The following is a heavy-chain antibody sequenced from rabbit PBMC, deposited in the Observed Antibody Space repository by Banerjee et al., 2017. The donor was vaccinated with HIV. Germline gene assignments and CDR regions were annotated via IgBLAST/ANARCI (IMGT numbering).Heavy chain of an antibody. CDR3: ARDDAGVVGYDWDL. Sequence: QSLEESGGDLVKPGASLTLTCTASGFSFSSSYWICWVRQAPGKGLEWIGCIYTGSSGSTFYASWAKGRFTISKISSTTVTLQMTSLTAADTATYFCARDDAGVVGYDWDLWGQGTLVTVS. D-gene: IGHD4-2*01. CDR1: GFSFSSSYW. CDR2: IYTGSSGST. V-gene: IGHV1S40*01. J-gene: IGHJ6*01.